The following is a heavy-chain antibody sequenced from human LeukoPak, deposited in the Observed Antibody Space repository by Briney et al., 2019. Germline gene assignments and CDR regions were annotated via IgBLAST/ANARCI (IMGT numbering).Heavy chain of an antibody. V-gene: IGHV1-46*01. CDR2: INPSGGST. Sequence: ASVKVSCKASGYTFTSYYMHWVRQAPGQGLEWMGIINPSGGSTSYVQKFQGRVTMTRDTSTSTVYMELSSLRSEDTAVYYCTRESGSYHGNDYWGQGTLVTVSS. CDR1: GYTFTSYY. D-gene: IGHD1-26*01. J-gene: IGHJ4*02. CDR3: TRESGSYHGNDY.